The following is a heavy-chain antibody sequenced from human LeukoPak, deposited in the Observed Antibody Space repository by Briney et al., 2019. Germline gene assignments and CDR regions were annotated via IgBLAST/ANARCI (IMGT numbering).Heavy chain of an antibody. CDR3: AKDQVGYVNGMDV. V-gene: IGHV3-30*18. CDR2: ISYDGSNK. CDR1: GFTFSSHG. J-gene: IGHJ6*02. Sequence: GGSLRLSCAASGFTFSSHGMHWVRQAPGKGLEWVAVISYDGSNKYYADSVKGRFTISRDNSKNTLYLQMNSLRAEDTAVYYCAKDQVGYVNGMDVWGQGTTVTVSS. D-gene: IGHD1-26*01.